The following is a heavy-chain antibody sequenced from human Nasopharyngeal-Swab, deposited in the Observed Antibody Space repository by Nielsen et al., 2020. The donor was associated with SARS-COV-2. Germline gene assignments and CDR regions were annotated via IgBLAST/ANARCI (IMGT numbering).Heavy chain of an antibody. Sequence: GGSLRLSCAASGFTFRSYWMHWVRQAPGKGLVWVSRIKSDGSSTNYADSVKGRFTISRDNAKNTLYLQMNSLRAEDTAVYYCARGRRSFPTDYWGQGTLVTVSS. J-gene: IGHJ4*02. CDR2: IKSDGSST. CDR1: GFTFRSYW. D-gene: IGHD1-1*01. V-gene: IGHV3-74*01. CDR3: ARGRRSFPTDY.